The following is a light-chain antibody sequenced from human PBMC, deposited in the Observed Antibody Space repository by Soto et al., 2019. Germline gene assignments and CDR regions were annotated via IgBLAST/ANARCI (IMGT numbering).Light chain of an antibody. J-gene: IGKJ4*01. Sequence: DIVMTQSPDSLAVSLGERATINCKSSQSVLDRTNNRNYLAWYQQKPGQPPKLLIYWASIRESGVPDRFSGSGSGTDFTLTISSLQAEDVEVYYCQQHLGLPLDFGGGTKVEIK. CDR1: QSVLDRTNNRNY. CDR2: WAS. CDR3: QQHLGLPLD. V-gene: IGKV4-1*01.